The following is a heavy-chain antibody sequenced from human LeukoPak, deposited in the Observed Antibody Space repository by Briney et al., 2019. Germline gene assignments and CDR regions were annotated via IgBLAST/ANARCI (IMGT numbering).Heavy chain of an antibody. D-gene: IGHD5-12*01. CDR2: IYPVDSDT. CDR1: GYSFSNSW. CDR3: VVKMGLNSAYDAQMEFY. V-gene: IGHV5-51*01. Sequence: GESLKISCEGSGYSFSNSWIGWVRQKPGKGLEWMGIIYPVDSDTRYSPSFQGQVTISADNSINTAYLQWSSLKASDTAMYYCVVKMGLNSAYDAQMEFYWGQGTLVTVSS. J-gene: IGHJ4*02.